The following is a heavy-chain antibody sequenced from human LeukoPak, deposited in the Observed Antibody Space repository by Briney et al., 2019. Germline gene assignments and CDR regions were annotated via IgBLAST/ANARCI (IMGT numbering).Heavy chain of an antibody. J-gene: IGHJ4*02. CDR3: ATHYYASGNYYNPIFY. D-gene: IGHD3-10*01. V-gene: IGHV3-30*02. CDR2: IRSDESDK. Sequence: GGSLRLSCAASGFTFSRYGMHWVRQAPGTGLEWVAFIRSDESDKKYKDSVKGRFTVSKDNSKNTLSLQMHSLRVEDTAVYYCATHYYASGNYYNPIFYWGQGALVTVSS. CDR1: GFTFSRYG.